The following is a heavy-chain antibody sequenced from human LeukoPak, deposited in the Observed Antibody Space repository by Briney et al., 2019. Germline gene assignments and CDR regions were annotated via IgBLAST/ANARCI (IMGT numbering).Heavy chain of an antibody. CDR3: AGGSGTSGYYYYMDV. V-gene: IGHV1-69*05. Sequence: SVKVSCKAPGGTFNTYTISWVRQAPGQGLEWMGGFIPIFGTPNYAQMFQGRVTITTDESTTTAYMELSSLRSEETAVFYGAGGSGTSGYYYYMDVWGTGTTVTVSS. J-gene: IGHJ6*03. CDR1: GGTFNTYT. CDR2: FIPIFGTP. D-gene: IGHD3-16*01.